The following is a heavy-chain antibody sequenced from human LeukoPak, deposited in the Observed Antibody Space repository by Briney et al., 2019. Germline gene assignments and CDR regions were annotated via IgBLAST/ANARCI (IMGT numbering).Heavy chain of an antibody. CDR2: IKQGGSEK. Sequence: GGSLRLSCAASGFTFSSFWMSWVRQAPGKGLGGVANIKQGGSEKYYVDSVKGRFTISRDNAKNSLYLQMNSLRAEDTAVYYCASSTYYGSGIQRGYWGQGTLVTVSS. J-gene: IGHJ4*02. CDR1: GFTFSSFW. D-gene: IGHD3-10*01. V-gene: IGHV3-7*01. CDR3: ASSTYYGSGIQRGY.